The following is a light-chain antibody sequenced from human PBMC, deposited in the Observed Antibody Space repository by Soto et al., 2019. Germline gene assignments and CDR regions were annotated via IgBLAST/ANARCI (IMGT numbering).Light chain of an antibody. V-gene: IGKV1-33*01. CDR3: QQYEDVPLT. J-gene: IGKJ4*01. Sequence: DIQMTQSPSSLSASIGDTVTITCQASQDISNYLNWYQQKSGKAPKLLIYDASNLETGVPLRFRGSGYETDFTLTISSLQPEDFATYYCQQYEDVPLTFGVGTKVEIK. CDR2: DAS. CDR1: QDISNY.